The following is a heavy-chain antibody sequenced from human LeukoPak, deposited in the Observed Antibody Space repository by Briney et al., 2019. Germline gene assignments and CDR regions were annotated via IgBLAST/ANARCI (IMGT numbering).Heavy chain of an antibody. Sequence: GGSLRLSCAASGFTFSSYAMHWVRQAPGKGLEWVAVISYDGSNKYYADSVKGRFTISRDNSKNTLYLQMNSLRAEDTAVYYCAGEEITMIVVVIYNYFDYWGQGTLVTVSS. CDR1: GFTFSSYA. CDR3: AGEEITMIVVVIYNYFDY. V-gene: IGHV3-30-3*01. J-gene: IGHJ4*02. D-gene: IGHD3-22*01. CDR2: ISYDGSNK.